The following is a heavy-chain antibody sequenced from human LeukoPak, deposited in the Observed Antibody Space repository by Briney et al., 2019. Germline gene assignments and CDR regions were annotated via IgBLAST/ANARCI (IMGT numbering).Heavy chain of an antibody. V-gene: IGHV1-69*05. CDR3: ARDISTYYYDSSGYYPTDY. CDR2: IIPIFGTA. Sequence: ASVKVSCKDSGGTFSSYAISWVRQAPGQGLEWMGRIIPIFGTANYAQKFQGRVTITTDESTSTAYMELSSLRSEDTAVYYCARDISTYYYDSSGYYPTDYWGQGTLVTVSS. CDR1: GGTFSSYA. J-gene: IGHJ4*02. D-gene: IGHD3-22*01.